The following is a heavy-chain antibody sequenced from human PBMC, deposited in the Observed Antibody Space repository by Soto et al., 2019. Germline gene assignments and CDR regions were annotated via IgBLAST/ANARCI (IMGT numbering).Heavy chain of an antibody. CDR2: ISWNSGSI. V-gene: IGHV3-9*01. CDR3: AKEQGNAYSNYGEGDYYGMDV. CDR1: GFTFDDYA. Sequence: EVQLVESGGGLVQPGRSLRLSCAASGFTFDDYAMHWVRQAPGKGLEWVSGISWNSGSIGYADSVKGRFTISRDNAKNSLYLQMNSLRAEDTALYYCAKEQGNAYSNYGEGDYYGMDVWGQGTTVTVSS. J-gene: IGHJ6*02. D-gene: IGHD4-4*01.